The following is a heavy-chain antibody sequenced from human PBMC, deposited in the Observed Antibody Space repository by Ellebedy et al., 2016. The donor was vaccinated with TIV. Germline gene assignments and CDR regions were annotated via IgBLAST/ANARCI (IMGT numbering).Heavy chain of an antibody. CDR3: AADRSISWYFY. D-gene: IGHD2-2*01. Sequence: MPSETLSLTCTVSGDSISSRNLYWGWIRQAPGKGLQWIGCIYSSWNTYYNPSLESRVTMSIDTSKNQFSLKLTSVTAADTAVYYCAADRSISWYFYWGQGTLDTVSS. CDR1: GDSISSRNLY. CDR2: IYSSWNT. V-gene: IGHV4-39*07. J-gene: IGHJ4*02.